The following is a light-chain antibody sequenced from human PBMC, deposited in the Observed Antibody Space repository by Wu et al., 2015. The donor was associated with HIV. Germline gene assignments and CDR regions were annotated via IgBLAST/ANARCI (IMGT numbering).Light chain of an antibody. CDR1: QGITNY. V-gene: IGKV1-27*01. CDR3: QKYNTAPWT. Sequence: DIKMTQSPSSLSASVGDRVTITCRASQGITNYLAWYQQKPGKVPKVLIYAASTLQSGAPSRFSGSGSGTDFTLTISSLQPEDVATYYCQKYNTAPWTFGQGTKVEIK. J-gene: IGKJ1*01. CDR2: AAS.